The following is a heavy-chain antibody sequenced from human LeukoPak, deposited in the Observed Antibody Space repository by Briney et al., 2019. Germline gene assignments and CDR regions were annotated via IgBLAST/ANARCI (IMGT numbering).Heavy chain of an antibody. J-gene: IGHJ4*02. Sequence: GASVKVSCKASGYTFTGYYMHWVRQAPGQGLEWMGRINPNSGGTNYAQKFQGRVTMTRDTSISTAYMELSRLRSDDTAVYYWARGTYYYDSSGYYSLEYWGQGTLVTVSS. V-gene: IGHV1-2*06. CDR1: GYTFTGYY. D-gene: IGHD3-22*01. CDR3: ARGTYYYDSSGYYSLEY. CDR2: INPNSGGT.